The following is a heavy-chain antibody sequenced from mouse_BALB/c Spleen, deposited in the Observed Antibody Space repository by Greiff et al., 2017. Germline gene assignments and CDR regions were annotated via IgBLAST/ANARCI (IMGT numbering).Heavy chain of an antibody. CDR2: ISYDGSN. CDR1: GYSITSGYY. D-gene: IGHD1-3*01. Sequence: EVKLMESGPGLVKPSQSLSLTCSVTGYSITSGYYWNWIRQFPGNKLEWMGYISYDGSNNYNPSLKNRISITRDTSKNQFFLKLNSVTTEDTATYYCARRNSGPYTDWGQGTTLTVSS. V-gene: IGHV3-6*02. CDR3: ARRNSGPYTD. J-gene: IGHJ2*01.